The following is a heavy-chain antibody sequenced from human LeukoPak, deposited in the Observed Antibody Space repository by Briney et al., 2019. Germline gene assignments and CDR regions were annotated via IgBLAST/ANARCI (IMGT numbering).Heavy chain of an antibody. CDR2: ISAYNGNT. CDR3: ARVQYCSGGSCYEYFQH. Sequence: GASVKVSCKASGYTFTSYGISWARQAPGQGLEWMGWISAYNGNTNYAQKLQGRVTMTTDTSTSTAYMELRSLRSDDTAVYYCARVQYCSGGSCYEYFQHWGQGTLVTVSS. CDR1: GYTFTSYG. J-gene: IGHJ1*01. V-gene: IGHV1-18*01. D-gene: IGHD2-15*01.